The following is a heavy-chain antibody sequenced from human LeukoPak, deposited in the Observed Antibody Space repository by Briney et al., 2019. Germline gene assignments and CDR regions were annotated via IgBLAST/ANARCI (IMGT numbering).Heavy chain of an antibody. J-gene: IGHJ6*02. CDR2: IHSDGSTT. CDR3: TRDANHYGGMDV. Sequence: GGSLRPSCAVSGITVSKYWMHWVRQVPGKGLVWVSRIHSDGSTTDYADSVKGRFTITRDSAKNTLYLEMNSLRVEDTAVYCTRDANHYGGMDVWGQGTTVTVSS. CDR1: GITVSKYW. V-gene: IGHV3-74*01.